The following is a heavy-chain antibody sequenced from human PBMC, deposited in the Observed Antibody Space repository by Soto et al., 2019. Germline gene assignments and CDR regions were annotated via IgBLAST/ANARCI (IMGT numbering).Heavy chain of an antibody. Sequence: ASVKVSCKTSRYTFTYFYIHWVRLAPGQGLEWMGWINPKNGGTIHAQKFQGRVTMTRDTSISTVYMELNSLTSDDRGIYYCARRDSSGSFDFWGQGTLVTVSS. CDR2: INPKNGGT. CDR3: ARRDSSGSFDF. CDR1: RYTFTYFY. V-gene: IGHV1-2*02. J-gene: IGHJ4*02. D-gene: IGHD5-18*01.